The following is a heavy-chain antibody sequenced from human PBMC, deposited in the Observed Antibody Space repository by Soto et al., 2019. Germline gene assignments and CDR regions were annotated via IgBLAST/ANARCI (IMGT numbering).Heavy chain of an antibody. D-gene: IGHD5-12*01. V-gene: IGHV1-18*01. CDR3: SGGDIAIVTSAFDV. Sequence: ASVQVSCKASGYSFTSHGISWLQQAPGQGLEWMGWISAYNGNTNYAQKLQARLTMNPDTSPSTAYVELRSQRPDDTAVCYCSGGDIAIVTSAFDVWGQGTMVTVSS. CDR1: GYSFTSHG. CDR2: ISAYNGNT. J-gene: IGHJ3*01.